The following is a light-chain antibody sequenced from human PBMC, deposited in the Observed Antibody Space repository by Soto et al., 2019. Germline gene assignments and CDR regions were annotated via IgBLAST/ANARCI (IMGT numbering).Light chain of an antibody. CDR3: SSYTRTSNQV. CDR2: DVN. J-gene: IGLJ3*02. V-gene: IGLV2-14*01. Sequence: QSALTQPASVSGSPGQSITISCTGTSSDVGRYNYVSWYQQHPGKAPKLMIYDVNNRPSGVSNRFSGSKSGNTASLTISGPHAEDEADYYWSSYTRTSNQVFRRGTKLTVL. CDR1: SSDVGRYNY.